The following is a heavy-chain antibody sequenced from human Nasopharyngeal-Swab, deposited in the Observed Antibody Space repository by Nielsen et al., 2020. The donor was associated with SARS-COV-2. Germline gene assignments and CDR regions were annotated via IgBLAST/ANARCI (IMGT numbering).Heavy chain of an antibody. Sequence: ETLSLTCTVPGGSISGYYWSWIRQPPGKGLEWIGHIFYSGSTTYNPSLRSRVTISVDTSKNQFSLRLSSVTAADTAVYFCARRGNSYGGNWFDSWGLGSLVVVSS. V-gene: IGHV4-59*01. CDR1: GGSISGYY. J-gene: IGHJ5*01. D-gene: IGHD2/OR15-2a*01. CDR2: IFYSGST. CDR3: ARRGNSYGGNWFDS.